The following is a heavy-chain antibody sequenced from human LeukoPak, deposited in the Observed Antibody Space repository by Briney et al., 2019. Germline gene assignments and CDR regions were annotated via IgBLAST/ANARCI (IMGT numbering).Heavy chain of an antibody. Sequence: GGSLRLSCAASGFTFSSYSMNWVRQAPGKGLEWVSSISSSSSYIYYADSVKGRFTISRDNAKNSLYLQMNSLRAEDTAVYYCARAAVGATTWEIQHWGQGTLVTVSS. J-gene: IGHJ1*01. D-gene: IGHD1-26*01. CDR2: ISSSSSYI. CDR3: ARAAVGATTWEIQH. V-gene: IGHV3-21*01. CDR1: GFTFSSYS.